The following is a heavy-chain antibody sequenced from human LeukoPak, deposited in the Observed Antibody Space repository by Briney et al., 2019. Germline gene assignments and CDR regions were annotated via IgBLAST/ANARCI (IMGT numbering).Heavy chain of an antibody. Sequence: GSSLKVSCKASGDSFNNYPIHWVRQAPGQGPEWMGGIIPIFGTANYAQKFQGRVTITADKSTSTAYMELSSLRSEDTAVYYCARSLRDGYNGKAFDIWGQGTMVTVSS. J-gene: IGHJ3*02. CDR3: ARSLRDGYNGKAFDI. CDR2: IIPIFGTA. CDR1: GDSFNNYP. V-gene: IGHV1-69*06. D-gene: IGHD5-24*01.